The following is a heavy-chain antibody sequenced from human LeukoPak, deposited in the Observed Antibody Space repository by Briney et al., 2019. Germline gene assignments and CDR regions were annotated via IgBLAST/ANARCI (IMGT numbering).Heavy chain of an antibody. CDR1: GFAFSTNA. CDR2: TSYDEGHK. D-gene: IGHD3-10*01. Sequence: GGSLRLSCAASGFAFSTNAMHWVRQAPGKGLEWVAVTSYDEGHKYYADSVKGRFTISRDTANNTLYLQMNSLRAGDTAVYYCARDNVYGSGTEYWGQGTLVTVSS. CDR3: ARDNVYGSGTEY. V-gene: IGHV3-30-3*01. J-gene: IGHJ4*02.